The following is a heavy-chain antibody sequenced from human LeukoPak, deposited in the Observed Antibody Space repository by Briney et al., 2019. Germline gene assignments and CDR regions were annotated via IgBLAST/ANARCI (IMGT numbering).Heavy chain of an antibody. Sequence: GGSLRLSCAASGFTFSSYAMHWVRQAPGKGLEWVANIQQDGSEKYYVESVKGRFSISRDNAKNSVYLQMNSLRDEDTAVYYCAKDHYGADFDYWGQGTLVTVSS. CDR3: AKDHYGADFDY. CDR1: GFTFSSYA. D-gene: IGHD4-17*01. V-gene: IGHV3-7*01. CDR2: IQQDGSEK. J-gene: IGHJ4*02.